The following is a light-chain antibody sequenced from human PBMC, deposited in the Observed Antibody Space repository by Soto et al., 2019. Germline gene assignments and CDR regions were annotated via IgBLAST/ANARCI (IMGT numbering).Light chain of an antibody. J-gene: IGKJ5*01. CDR1: QDITNS. CDR2: TAS. V-gene: IGKV1-9*01. CDR3: QQFNSYPIT. Sequence: DIQLTQSPSFLSASVGDRVTITCRASQDITNSLAWYHQKPGKTPKFLVSTASTLQSGVPSRFRGTGSGTEFTLTISGLHPEDFATYYCQQFNSYPITFGQGTRLEI.